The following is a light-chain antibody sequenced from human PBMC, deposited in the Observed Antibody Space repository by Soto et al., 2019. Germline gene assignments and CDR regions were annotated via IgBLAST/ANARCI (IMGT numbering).Light chain of an antibody. CDR2: EVV. V-gene: IGLV2-8*01. CDR1: SSDIGHYDY. Sequence: QSVLTQPASVSGSPGQSITISCTGTSSDIGHYDYVSWYQHHPGKAPRLIIYEVVQRPSGVPDRFSGSKSGNTASLTVSGLQAADEADYFCKSYAGSNTYVFGSGTKLTVL. J-gene: IGLJ1*01. CDR3: KSYAGSNTYV.